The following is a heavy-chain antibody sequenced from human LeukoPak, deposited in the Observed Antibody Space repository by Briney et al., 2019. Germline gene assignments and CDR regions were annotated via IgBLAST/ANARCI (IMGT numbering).Heavy chain of an antibody. CDR3: ARYGGYDSSGYYLFDY. Sequence: ASVKVSCKASGYTFTSYDINWVRQATGQGLEWMGWMNPNSGNTGYAQKFQGRVTMTRNTSISTAYMELSSLRSDDTAVYYCARYGGYDSSGYYLFDYWGQGTLVTVSS. CDR2: MNPNSGNT. J-gene: IGHJ4*02. V-gene: IGHV1-8*01. CDR1: GYTFTSYD. D-gene: IGHD3-22*01.